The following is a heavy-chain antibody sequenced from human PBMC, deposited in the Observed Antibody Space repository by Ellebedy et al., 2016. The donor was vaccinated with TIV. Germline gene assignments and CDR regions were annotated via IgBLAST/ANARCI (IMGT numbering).Heavy chain of an antibody. CDR2: MNPNSGDT. V-gene: IGHV1-8*01. CDR3: ARGLYAFSTSVDAFHI. J-gene: IGHJ3*02. Sequence: ASVKVSXKASGYTFTSYDINWVRQVRQATGQGLQWLGWMNPNSGDTAYAQNFQGRITMTGNTSISTAYMELSSLRSEDTAMYFCARGLYAFSTSVDAFHIWGQGTMVTVSS. CDR1: GYTFTSYD. D-gene: IGHD2-2*01.